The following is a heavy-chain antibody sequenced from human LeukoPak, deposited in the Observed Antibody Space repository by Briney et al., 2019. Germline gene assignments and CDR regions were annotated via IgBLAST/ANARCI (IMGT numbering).Heavy chain of an antibody. CDR2: IYYSGST. CDR3: ARENRSSRPDSAYDY. Sequence: PSETLSLTCTVSGGSISSGGYYWSWIRQHPGKGLEWIGYIYYSGSTYYNPSLKSRVTISADMSKNQFSLKLSSVTAADTAMYYCARENRSSRPDSAYDYWGQGTLVTVSS. V-gene: IGHV4-30-4*08. CDR1: GGSISSGGYY. D-gene: IGHD1/OR15-1a*01. J-gene: IGHJ4*02.